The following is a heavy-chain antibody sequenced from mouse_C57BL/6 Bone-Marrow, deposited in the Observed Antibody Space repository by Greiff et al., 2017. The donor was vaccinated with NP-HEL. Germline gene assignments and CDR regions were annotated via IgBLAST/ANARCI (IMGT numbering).Heavy chain of an antibody. V-gene: IGHV5-16*01. CDR1: GFTFSDYY. Sequence: EVKVEESEGGLVQPGSSMKLSCTASGFTFSDYYMAWVRQVPEKGLEWVANINYDGSSTYYLDSLKSRFIISRDNATNILYLQMSSLKSEDTATYYCARDGGSSSYYAMDYWGQGTSVTVAS. CDR3: ARDGGSSSYYAMDY. CDR2: INYDGSST. J-gene: IGHJ4*01. D-gene: IGHD1-1*01.